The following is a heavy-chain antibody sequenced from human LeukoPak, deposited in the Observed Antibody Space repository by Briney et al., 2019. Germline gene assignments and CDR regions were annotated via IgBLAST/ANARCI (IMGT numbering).Heavy chain of an antibody. J-gene: IGHJ4*02. V-gene: IGHV3-23*01. CDR3: AKDREATYLWGFLDY. CDR2: IVGSGGTT. CDR1: GFTFSTYA. Sequence: GGSLRLSCAASGFTFSTYAMSWVRQAPGKGLEWVSAIVGSGGTTYYADFVKGRFTISRDNSKNTLHLQMSSLRAEDTATYYCAKDREATYLWGFLDYWGQGTLVTVSS. D-gene: IGHD5-24*01.